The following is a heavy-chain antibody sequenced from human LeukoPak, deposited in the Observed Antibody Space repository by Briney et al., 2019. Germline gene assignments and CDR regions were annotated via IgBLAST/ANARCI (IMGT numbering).Heavy chain of an antibody. CDR2: INHSGST. CDR3: ARAGQLWRRYYFDY. V-gene: IGHV4-34*01. CDR1: GGSFSGYY. J-gene: IGHJ4*02. Sequence: KPSETLSLTCAVYGGSFSGYYWSWIRQPPGKGLEWIGEINHSGSTNYNPSLKSRATISVDTSKNQFSLKLSSVTAADTAVYYCARAGQLWRRYYFDYWGQGTLVTVSS. D-gene: IGHD5-18*01.